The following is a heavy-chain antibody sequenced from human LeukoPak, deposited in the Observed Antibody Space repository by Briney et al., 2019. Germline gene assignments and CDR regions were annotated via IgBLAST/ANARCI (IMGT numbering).Heavy chain of an antibody. D-gene: IGHD4-17*01. V-gene: IGHV3-49*04. CDR3: TRGTIQLRLHNGMDV. CDR2: IRSKAYRGTI. J-gene: IGHJ6*02. CDR1: GFTFGDHA. Sequence: GGSLRLSCTGSGFTFGDHAMSWVRQAPGKGLEWVGFIRSKAYRGTIEYAASVKGRFTISSDDSKSIAYLQMNSLETEDTAIYYCTRGTIQLRLHNGMDVWGQGTTVTVSS.